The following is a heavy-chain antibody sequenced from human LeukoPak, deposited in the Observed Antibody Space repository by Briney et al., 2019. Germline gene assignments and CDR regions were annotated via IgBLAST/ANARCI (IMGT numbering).Heavy chain of an antibody. D-gene: IGHD3-16*02. CDR3: ARRSDSFYFDY. Sequence: ASVKVSCKAAGYALTNYYMHWVRQAPGQGLEWMGIINPGGGSTRYAQKFQGRVTMTTDTSTSTVYMDLSSLSSEDTAVYYCARRSDSFYFDYWGQGTLVTVSS. J-gene: IGHJ4*02. V-gene: IGHV1-46*01. CDR1: GYALTNYY. CDR2: INPGGGST.